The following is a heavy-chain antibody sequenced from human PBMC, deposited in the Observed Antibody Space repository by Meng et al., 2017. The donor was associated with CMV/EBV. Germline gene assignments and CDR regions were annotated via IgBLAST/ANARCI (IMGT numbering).Heavy chain of an antibody. CDR2: IHVYSGIT. V-gene: IGHV1-18*01. Sequence: QGQLVPSGAVVKKPVASVKFYCDNSGYSLSSDGFRWVRQTPEKGLECLGWIHVYSGITNYAQKFQRRVTMTTDTSTSIGYMELTSLTSDDTATYYCATRGNTYLNCWGQGTLVTVSS. CDR3: ATRGNTYLNC. J-gene: IGHJ4*02. CDR1: GYSLSSDG.